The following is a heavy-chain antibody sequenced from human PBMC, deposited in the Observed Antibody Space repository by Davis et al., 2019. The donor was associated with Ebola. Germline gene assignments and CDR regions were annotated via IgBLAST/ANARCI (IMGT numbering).Heavy chain of an antibody. Sequence: PGGSLRLSCTASGFTFGDYAMSWVRQAPGKGLEWVGFIRSKAYGGTTEYAASVKGRFTISRDDSKSIAYLQMNSLKTEDTAVYYCTRWGGHQFQHWGQGTLVTVSS. CDR3: TRWGGHQFQH. CDR1: GFTFGDYA. J-gene: IGHJ1*01. D-gene: IGHD3-16*01. V-gene: IGHV3-49*04. CDR2: IRSKAYGGTT.